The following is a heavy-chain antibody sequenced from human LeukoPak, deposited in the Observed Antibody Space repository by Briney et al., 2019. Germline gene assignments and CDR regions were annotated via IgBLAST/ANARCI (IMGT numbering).Heavy chain of an antibody. CDR1: GFTFSNYW. CDR3: ARRAGDYSHPYDY. Sequence: GGSLRLSCAASGFTFSNYWMSWVRQAPGKGLEWVSFIYSGGNTYYADSVKGRFTISRDNSKNTFHLQMNSLRAEDTAVYYCARRAGDYSHPYDYWGQGTLVTVSS. CDR2: IYSGGNT. D-gene: IGHD3-22*01. V-gene: IGHV3-53*01. J-gene: IGHJ4*02.